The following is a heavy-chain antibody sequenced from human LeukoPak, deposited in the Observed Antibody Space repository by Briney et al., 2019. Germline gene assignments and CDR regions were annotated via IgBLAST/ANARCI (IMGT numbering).Heavy chain of an antibody. CDR2: INHSGDT. J-gene: IGHJ4*02. CDR1: AGSFSGYY. Sequence: SETLSLTCAVYAGSFSGYYWSWIRQPPGKGLEWIGEINHSGDTNYNPSLKSRFTISVDTSKNHFSLKLSSVTAADTAVYYCARGMEILGYCSGTSCSLDYWGQGTLVTVSS. CDR3: ARGMEILGYCSGTSCSLDY. V-gene: IGHV4-34*01. D-gene: IGHD2-2*01.